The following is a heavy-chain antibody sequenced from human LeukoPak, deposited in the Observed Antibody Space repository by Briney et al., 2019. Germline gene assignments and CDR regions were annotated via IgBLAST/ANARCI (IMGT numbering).Heavy chain of an antibody. CDR2: INPNSGGT. J-gene: IGHJ5*02. CDR1: GYTFTGYY. CDR3: ARDKGSRWGYNWFDP. D-gene: IGHD6-13*01. Sequence: ASVKVSCKASGYTFTGYYIHWVRQAPGQGLEWMGWINPNSGGTNFAQKFQGRVTMTRDTSISTAYMELSRLRSDDTAVYYCARDKGSRWGYNWFDPWGQGSLVTVSS. V-gene: IGHV1-2*02.